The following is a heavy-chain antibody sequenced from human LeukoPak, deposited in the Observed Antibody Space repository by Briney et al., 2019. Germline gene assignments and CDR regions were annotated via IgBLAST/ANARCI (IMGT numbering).Heavy chain of an antibody. CDR2: ISYAGSNK. CDR1: GLTFSSYG. D-gene: IGHD6-19*01. Sequence: PGGSLRLSCAASGLTFSSYGMDWVRQAPGKGLEWGAVISYAGSNKYYADSVKGRFTISRDNSKNTLYLQMNRLRAEDTAGYYCAKGRGIAVAVIDYWGQGTLVTVSS. V-gene: IGHV3-30*18. J-gene: IGHJ4*02. CDR3: AKGRGIAVAVIDY.